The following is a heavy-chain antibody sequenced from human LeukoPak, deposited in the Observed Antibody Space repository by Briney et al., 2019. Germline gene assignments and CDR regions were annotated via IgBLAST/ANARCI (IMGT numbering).Heavy chain of an antibody. V-gene: IGHV3-23*01. CDR1: GFTVSSYA. D-gene: IGHD3-22*01. Sequence: GGSLRLSCAASGFTVSSYAMSWVRQAPGKGLEWVSGISGSGGITYYADSVKGRFTISRDNSKNTLYLQMNSLRAEDTALYYCAKSVGYYYDSSGYYRRAYYYYGMDVWGQGTTVTVSS. CDR2: ISGSGGIT. CDR3: AKSVGYYYDSSGYYRRAYYYYGMDV. J-gene: IGHJ6*02.